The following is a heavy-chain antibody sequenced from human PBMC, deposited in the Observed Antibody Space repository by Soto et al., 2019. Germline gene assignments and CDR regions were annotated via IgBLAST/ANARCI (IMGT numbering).Heavy chain of an antibody. Sequence: QVQLVQSGAEVKKPGASVKVSCKASGYTFTNFAIHWVRQAPGQRLEWMGWINAGNAHTKYSQKFQGRVTITRDTSAIKAYIELSSLRSEHAAVYYCARGVAPYYFDYLGQGSLVPVSS. D-gene: IGHD2-15*01. CDR2: INAGNAHT. J-gene: IGHJ4*02. CDR3: ARGVAPYYFDY. V-gene: IGHV1-3*01. CDR1: GYTFTNFA.